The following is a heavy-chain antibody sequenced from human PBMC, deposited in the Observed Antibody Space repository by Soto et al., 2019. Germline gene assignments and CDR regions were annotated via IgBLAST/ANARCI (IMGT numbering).Heavy chain of an antibody. Sequence: GGSLRLSCAASGFTFSSYGMHWVRQAPGKGLEWVAVIWYDGSNKYYADYVKGRFTISRDNSKNTLYLQMNSLRAEDTAVYYCAREPGTANAFDIWGQGTMVTVSS. D-gene: IGHD5-18*01. J-gene: IGHJ3*02. V-gene: IGHV3-33*01. CDR3: AREPGTANAFDI. CDR1: GFTFSSYG. CDR2: IWYDGSNK.